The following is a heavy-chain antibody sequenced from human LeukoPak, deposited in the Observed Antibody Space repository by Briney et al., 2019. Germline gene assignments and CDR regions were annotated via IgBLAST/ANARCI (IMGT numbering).Heavy chain of an antibody. D-gene: IGHD6-13*01. V-gene: IGHV1-18*01. CDR3: ARGIAAADY. CDR1: GYTFSSYG. Sequence: ASVKVSCKASGYTFSSYGISWVRQAPGQGLEWMGWISTNNVYTNNAQKLQGRVTMTTDTSTSTAYMELRSLRSDDTAVYYCARGIAAADYWGQGTLVTVSS. J-gene: IGHJ4*02. CDR2: ISTNNVYT.